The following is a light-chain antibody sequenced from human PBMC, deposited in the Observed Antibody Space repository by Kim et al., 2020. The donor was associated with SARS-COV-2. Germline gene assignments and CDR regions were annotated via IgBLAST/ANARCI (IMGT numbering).Light chain of an antibody. CDR1: SSNIGAGYD. CDR3: HSYDSSLSGLV. CDR2: GNT. Sequence: QRVTLPCTGSSSNIGAGYDVHWYQHLPGTAPKLLIYGNTDRSSGVPDRFSGSKSGTSASLAITGLQAEDEADYYCHSYDSSLSGLVFGGGTKVTVL. J-gene: IGLJ3*02. V-gene: IGLV1-40*01.